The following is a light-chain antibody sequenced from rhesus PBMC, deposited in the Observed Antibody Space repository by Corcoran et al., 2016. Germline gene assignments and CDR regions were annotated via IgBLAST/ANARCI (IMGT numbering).Light chain of an antibody. CDR3: QHYDSTPYS. CDR2: GAS. CDR1: QVISND. J-gene: IGKJ2*01. Sequence: DIQMTQFPSSLSASVGDRVTITCRASQVISNDLAWYQQKPEEAHKLLIYGASSLPRGIPSRFSGSGSGPDCTLNIRGLQAEEFATYSCQHYDSTPYSFGRGTKVGMK. V-gene: IGKV1-33*02.